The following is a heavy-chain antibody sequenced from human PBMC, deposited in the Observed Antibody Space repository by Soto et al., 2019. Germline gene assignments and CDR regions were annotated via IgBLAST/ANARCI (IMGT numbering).Heavy chain of an antibody. V-gene: IGHV3-15*01. Sequence: EVQLVESGGGFVQPGGSLRLSCVASRFSFTNARMSWVRQAPGKGPEWVGRIKSKTDGGTADYAAPVKGRFTISRDDSQNTLYLHMDSLKPEDTALYHCSTDIGIYGLDIWGQGTTVTVSS. CDR1: RFSFTNAR. CDR2: IKSKTDGGTA. J-gene: IGHJ6*02. D-gene: IGHD1-26*01. CDR3: STDIGIYGLDI.